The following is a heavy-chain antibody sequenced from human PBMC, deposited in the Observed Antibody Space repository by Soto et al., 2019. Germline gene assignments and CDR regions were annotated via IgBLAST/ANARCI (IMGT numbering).Heavy chain of an antibody. CDR3: ARLFQYSSSRFSHVGYNWFDP. D-gene: IGHD6-6*01. CDR1: GGSISSSSYY. J-gene: IGHJ5*02. V-gene: IGHV4-39*01. Sequence: QLQLQESGPGLVKPSETLSLTCTVSGGSISSSSYYWGWIRQPPGKGLEWIGSIYYSGRTYYNPSLKSRVTISVDTSKNKFSLKLSSVTAADTAVYYCARLFQYSSSRFSHVGYNWFDPWGQGTLVTVSS. CDR2: IYYSGRT.